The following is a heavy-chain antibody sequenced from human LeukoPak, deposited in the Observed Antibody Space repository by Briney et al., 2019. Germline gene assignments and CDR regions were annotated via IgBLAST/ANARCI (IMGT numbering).Heavy chain of an antibody. V-gene: IGHV3-23*01. Sequence: GGSLRLSCAAPGFTFSMYVMGWVRQAPGKGLEWVSIISDNGGTTYYATSVKGRFTISRDNSKNTLYLQMNSLRAEDTAVYYCAKDHLGYSSSSDFDYWGQGTLVTVSS. CDR1: GFTFSMYV. D-gene: IGHD2-2*01. CDR3: AKDHLGYSSSSDFDY. CDR2: ISDNGGTT. J-gene: IGHJ4*02.